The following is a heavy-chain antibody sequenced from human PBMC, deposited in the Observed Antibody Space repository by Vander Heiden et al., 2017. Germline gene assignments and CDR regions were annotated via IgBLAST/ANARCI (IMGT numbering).Heavy chain of an antibody. V-gene: IGHV1-24*01. Sequence: QVQLVHSGAEVRKPGASVQVSCQVSGYILTELSMHWVRQAPGKGLEWMGGFDPDDGETIYAQNLQGRVTTTEDTSTNTAYMELSSLRSEDTAVYYCATLPYFYDSSTYGSFDFWGQGTLVTVSS. CDR2: FDPDDGET. CDR1: GYILTELS. D-gene: IGHD3-22*01. CDR3: ATLPYFYDSSTYGSFDF. J-gene: IGHJ4*02.